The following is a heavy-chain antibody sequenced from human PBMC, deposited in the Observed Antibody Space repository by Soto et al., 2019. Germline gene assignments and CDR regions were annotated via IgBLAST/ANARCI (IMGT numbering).Heavy chain of an antibody. CDR2: ISGSGGST. CDR1: GFTFSSYA. D-gene: IGHD4-17*01. J-gene: IGHJ4*02. V-gene: IGHV3-23*01. Sequence: GGSLRLSCAASGFTFSSYAMSWVRQAPGKGLEWVSAISGSGGSTYYADSVKGRFTMSRDNSKNTLYLQMNSLRAEDTAVYYCAKETLTITDYGDYPITDCFDYWGQGTLVTVSS. CDR3: AKETLTITDYGDYPITDCFDY.